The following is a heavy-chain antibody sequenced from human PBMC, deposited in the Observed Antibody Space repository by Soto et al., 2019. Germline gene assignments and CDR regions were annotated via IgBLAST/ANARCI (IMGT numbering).Heavy chain of an antibody. V-gene: IGHV1-46*01. CDR2: INPSGGST. D-gene: IGHD6-13*01. Sequence: QVQLVQSGAEVKKPGASVKVSCKASGYTFTSYYMHWVRQAPGQGLEWMGIINPSGGSTSYAQKFQGRVTMTRDTSTSTVYMELSSLRSEDTAVYYCARETAKYSSSWYSSYYGMDVWGQGTTVTVSS. CDR1: GYTFTSYY. J-gene: IGHJ6*02. CDR3: ARETAKYSSSWYSSYYGMDV.